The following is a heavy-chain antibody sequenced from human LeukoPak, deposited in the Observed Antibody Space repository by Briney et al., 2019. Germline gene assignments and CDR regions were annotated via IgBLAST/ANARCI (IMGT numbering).Heavy chain of an antibody. D-gene: IGHD2-15*01. CDR3: ARVVGVVAADYYYYMDV. CDR2: IIPIFGTA. J-gene: IGHJ6*03. CDR1: GGTFSSYA. V-gene: IGHV1-69*13. Sequence: ASVKVSCKASGGTFSSYAISWVRQAPGQGLEWMGGIIPIFGTANYAQKFQGRATITADESTSTAYMELSSLRSEDTAVYYCARVVGVVAADYYYYMDVWGKGTTVTVSS.